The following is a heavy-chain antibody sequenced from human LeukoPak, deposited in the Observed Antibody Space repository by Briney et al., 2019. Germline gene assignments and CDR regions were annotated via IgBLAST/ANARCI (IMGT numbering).Heavy chain of an antibody. J-gene: IGHJ3*02. Sequence: SETLSLTCTVSGGSISSGGYYWSWIRQHPGKGLEWIGYIYYSGSTYYNPSLKSRVTISVDTSKNQFSLKLSSVTAADTAVYYCARVVLTTVTPGGRAFDTWGQGTMVTVSS. CDR1: GGSISSGGYY. CDR2: IYYSGST. CDR3: ARVVLTTVTPGGRAFDT. V-gene: IGHV4-31*03. D-gene: IGHD4-17*01.